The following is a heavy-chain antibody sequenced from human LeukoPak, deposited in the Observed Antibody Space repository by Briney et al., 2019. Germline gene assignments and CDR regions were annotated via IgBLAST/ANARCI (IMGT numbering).Heavy chain of an antibody. CDR2: IIPIFGTA. CDR3: ARRDYAEGFDY. CDR1: GGTFSSYA. Sequence: VAPVKVSCKASGGTFSSYAISWVRQAPGQGLEWMGGIIPIFGTANYAQKFQGRVTITADESTSTAYMELSSLRSEDTAVYYCARRDYAEGFDYWGQGTLVTVSS. D-gene: IGHD3-16*01. J-gene: IGHJ4*02. V-gene: IGHV1-69*13.